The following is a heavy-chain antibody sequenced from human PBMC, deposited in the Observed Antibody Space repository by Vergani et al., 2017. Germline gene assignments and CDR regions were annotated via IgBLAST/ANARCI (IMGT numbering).Heavy chain of an antibody. CDR1: GFTFSNSA. D-gene: IGHD2-2*01. Sequence: EVHLLESGGGLVQSGGSLRLSCAASGFTFSNSAVSWVRQAPGRGLAWVSSISWNSGSIGYADSVKGRFTISRDNAKNSLYLQMNSLRAEDTALYYCAKDSGSSTSCRIDYWLQGAIVTDSS. CDR3: AKDSGSSTSCRIDY. CDR2: ISWNSGSI. V-gene: IGHV3-9*01. J-gene: IGHJ4*02.